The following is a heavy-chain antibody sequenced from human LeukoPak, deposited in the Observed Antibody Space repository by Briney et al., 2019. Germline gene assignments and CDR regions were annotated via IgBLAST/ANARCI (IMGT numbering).Heavy chain of an antibody. D-gene: IGHD1-26*01. CDR3: ARSREWELLGSLDY. CDR1: GFTVSSNY. J-gene: IGHJ4*02. Sequence: GGSLRLSCAASGFTVSSNYMSWVRQAPGKGLEWVSIIYSGGSTYYADSVKGRFALSRDSSENTLYLQMNSLRAEDTAVYYCARSREWELLGSLDYWGQGTLVTVSS. CDR2: IYSGGST. V-gene: IGHV3-53*01.